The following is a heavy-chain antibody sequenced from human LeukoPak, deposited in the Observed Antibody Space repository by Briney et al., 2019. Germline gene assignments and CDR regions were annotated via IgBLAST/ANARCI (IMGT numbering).Heavy chain of an antibody. J-gene: IGHJ4*02. D-gene: IGHD1-26*01. CDR2: INSDGSST. CDR3: AREVGGSWLRYFYY. Sequence: GGSLRLSCAASGFTFSSYWMHWVRQAPGKGLGWVSRINSDGSSTSYADSVKGRFTISRDNAKNTLYLQMNSLRAEDTAVYYCAREVGGSWLRYFYYWGQGTLVTVSS. V-gene: IGHV3-74*01. CDR1: GFTFSSYW.